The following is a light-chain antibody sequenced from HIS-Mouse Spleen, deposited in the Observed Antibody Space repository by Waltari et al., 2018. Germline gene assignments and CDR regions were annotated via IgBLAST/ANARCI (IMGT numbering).Light chain of an antibody. J-gene: IGKJ4*01. V-gene: IGKV4-1*01. Sequence: DIVMTQSPDPLAVSLGERATINCKSSPSVLYSSNNKNYLAWYQQKPGQHPKLLIYWASTRESGVPDRFSGSGSGTDFTLTISSLQAEDVAVYYCQQYYSTPLTFGGGTKVEIK. CDR3: QQYYSTPLT. CDR1: PSVLYSSNNKNY. CDR2: WAS.